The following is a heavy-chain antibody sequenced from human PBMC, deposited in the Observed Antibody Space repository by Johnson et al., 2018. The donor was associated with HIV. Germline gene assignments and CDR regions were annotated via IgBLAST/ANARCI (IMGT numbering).Heavy chain of an antibody. Sequence: QVQLVESGGGVVQPGRSLRLSCAASGFTFSSYAMHWVRQAPGKGLEWVAVISYDGSNKYYADSVKGRFTISRDNSKNTLYLQMNSLRAEDTAGYYCAGEIRGSGWGIDAFDIWGQGTMVTVSS. CDR1: GFTFSSYA. D-gene: IGHD6-19*01. CDR2: ISYDGSNK. J-gene: IGHJ3*02. V-gene: IGHV3-30-3*01. CDR3: AGEIRGSGWGIDAFDI.